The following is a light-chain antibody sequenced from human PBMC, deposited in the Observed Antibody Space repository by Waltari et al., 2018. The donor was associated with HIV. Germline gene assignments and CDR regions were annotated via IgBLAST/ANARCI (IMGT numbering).Light chain of an antibody. CDR2: EVN. J-gene: IGLJ2*01. Sequence: SALTQPASVSGSPGQSITISCTGTSSDVGAYNLVSWYQQHPGKAPKFIIYEVNKRPSAVSIRFSGSKSGNTSSLTISGLQAEDEADYYCCSYAGRSTLEVFGGGTKVTVL. V-gene: IGLV2-23*02. CDR1: SSDVGAYNL. CDR3: CSYAGRSTLEV.